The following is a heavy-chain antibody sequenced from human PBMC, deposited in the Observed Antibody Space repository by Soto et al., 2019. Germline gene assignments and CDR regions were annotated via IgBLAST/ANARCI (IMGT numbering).Heavy chain of an antibody. V-gene: IGHV3-23*01. CDR1: GFTFSSYA. D-gene: IGHD3-22*01. CDR2: ISGSGGST. Sequence: GGSLRLSCAASGFTFSSYAMSWVRQAPGKGLEWVSAISGSGGSTYYADSVKGRFTISSDNSKNTLYLQMNSLRAEDTAVYYCAKATYYYDNSGYFHFDYWGQGTLVTVSS. CDR3: AKATYYYDNSGYFHFDY. J-gene: IGHJ4*02.